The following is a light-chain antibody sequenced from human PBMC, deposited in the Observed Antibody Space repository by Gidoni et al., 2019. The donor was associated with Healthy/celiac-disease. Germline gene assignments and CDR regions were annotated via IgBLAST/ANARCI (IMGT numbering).Light chain of an antibody. J-gene: IGLJ2*01. CDR2: QDS. V-gene: IGLV3-1*01. Sequence: SYELTQPPSVSVSPGQTASIPCSGDKLGDKYACWYQQKPGQSPVLVIYQDSKRPSGIPERFSGSNSGNTATLTISGTQAMDEADYYCQAWDSSTAHVVFGGGTKLTDL. CDR3: QAWDSSTAHVV. CDR1: KLGDKY.